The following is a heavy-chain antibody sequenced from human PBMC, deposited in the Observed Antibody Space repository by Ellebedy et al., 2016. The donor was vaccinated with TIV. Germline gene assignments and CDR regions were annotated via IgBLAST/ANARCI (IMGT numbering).Heavy chain of an antibody. D-gene: IGHD2-21*02. Sequence: MPGGSLRLSCTVPGGSISSSSYYRGWIRQPPGKGLEWIGSIYYTGSTYYKPPLKSRVSISVDTSKNQFSLKLSSVTAADTAVYYCARMRYCGGDCWYFDYWGQGTLVTVSS. V-gene: IGHV4-39*01. CDR3: ARMRYCGGDCWYFDY. CDR1: GGSISSSSYY. J-gene: IGHJ4*02. CDR2: IYYTGST.